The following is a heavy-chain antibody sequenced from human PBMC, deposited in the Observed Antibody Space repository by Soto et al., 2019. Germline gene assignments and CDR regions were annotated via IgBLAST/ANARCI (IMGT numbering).Heavy chain of an antibody. Sequence: ASVKVSCKASGYTFTGYYMHWVRQAPGQGLEWMGWINPNSGGTNYAQKFQGRVTMTRDTSISTAYMELSRLRSDDTAVYYCAREREMATIFAFDIWGQGTMVTVSS. V-gene: IGHV1-2*02. D-gene: IGHD5-12*01. J-gene: IGHJ3*02. CDR3: AREREMATIFAFDI. CDR2: INPNSGGT. CDR1: GYTFTGYY.